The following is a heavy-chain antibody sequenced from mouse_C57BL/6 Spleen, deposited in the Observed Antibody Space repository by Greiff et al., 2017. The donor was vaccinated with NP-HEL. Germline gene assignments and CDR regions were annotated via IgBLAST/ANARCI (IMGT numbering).Heavy chain of an antibody. V-gene: IGHV1-61*01. CDR1: GYTFTSYW. Sequence: QVQLQQPGAELVRPGSSVKLSCKASGYTFTSYWMDWVKQRPGQGLEWIGNIYPSDSETHYNQKFKDKATLTVDKSSSTAYMQLSSLTSEDSAVYYCARGAPLDYWGQGTTLTVSS. CDR3: ARGAPLDY. J-gene: IGHJ2*01. CDR2: IYPSDSET. D-gene: IGHD3-1*01.